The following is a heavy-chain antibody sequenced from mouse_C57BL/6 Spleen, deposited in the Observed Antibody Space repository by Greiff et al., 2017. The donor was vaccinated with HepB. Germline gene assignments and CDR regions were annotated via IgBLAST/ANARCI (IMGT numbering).Heavy chain of an antibody. D-gene: IGHD1-1*01. CDR2: IRLKSDNYAT. Sequence: EVKVEESGGGLVQPGGSMKLSCVASGFTFSNYWMNWVRQSPEKGLEWVAQIRLKSDNYATHYAESVKGRFTISRDDSKSSVYLQMNNLRAEDTGIYYCTVLYYYGSSPPHWGQGTLVTVSA. CDR1: GFTFSNYW. J-gene: IGHJ3*01. CDR3: TVLYYYGSSPPH. V-gene: IGHV6-3*01.